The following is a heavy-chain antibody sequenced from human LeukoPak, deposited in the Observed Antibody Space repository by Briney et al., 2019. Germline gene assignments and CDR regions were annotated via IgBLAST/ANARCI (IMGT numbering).Heavy chain of an antibody. D-gene: IGHD3-22*01. CDR1: SGSISSHY. CDR3: ARGPHYHDSRGYSPYYYYYMDV. J-gene: IGHJ6*03. CDR2: IYYSGST. V-gene: IGHV4-59*11. Sequence: SETLSLTCTVSSGSISSHYWSWIRQPPGKGLEWIGYIYYSGSTDYNPSLKSRVTISVDTSKNQFSLKLSSVTAADTAVYYCARGPHYHDSRGYSPYYYYYMDVWGKGTTVTVSS.